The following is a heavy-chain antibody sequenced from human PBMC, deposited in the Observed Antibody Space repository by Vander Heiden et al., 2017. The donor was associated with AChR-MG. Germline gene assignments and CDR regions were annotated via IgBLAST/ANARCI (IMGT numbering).Heavy chain of an antibody. CDR3: AKDQTIFGVVSPQNWSDP. D-gene: IGHD3-3*01. CDR2: ISGSGGST. Sequence: EVQLLASGGALVQPGGSLRLSCAASGFTFSSYAVSWVRQAPGKGLEWVSAISGSGGSTYYADSVKSRFTISRDNSKNTLYLQMNSLRAEDTAVYYCAKDQTIFGVVSPQNWSDPWGQGTLVTVSS. J-gene: IGHJ5*02. V-gene: IGHV3-23*01. CDR1: GFTFSSYA.